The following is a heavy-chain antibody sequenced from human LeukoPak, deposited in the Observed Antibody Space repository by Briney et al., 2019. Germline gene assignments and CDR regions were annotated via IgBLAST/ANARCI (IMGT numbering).Heavy chain of an antibody. J-gene: IGHJ4*02. CDR1: GYTFTSYG. CDR2: ISAYNGNT. CDR3: ARIVVVPAAMPRGSEADY. V-gene: IGHV1-18*01. D-gene: IGHD2-2*01. Sequence: ASVKVSCKASGYTFTSYGISWVQQAPGQGLEWMGWISAYNGNTNYAQKLQGRVTMTTDTSTSTAYMELRSLRSDDTAVYYCARIVVVPAAMPRGSEADYWGQGTLVTVSS.